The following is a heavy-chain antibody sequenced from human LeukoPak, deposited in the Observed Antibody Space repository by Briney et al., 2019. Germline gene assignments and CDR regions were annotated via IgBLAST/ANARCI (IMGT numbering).Heavy chain of an antibody. CDR3: SRCNTEIRERPVDYSNYVNWCDP. CDR2: INHSGST. D-gene: IGHD4-11*01. Sequence: PSETLSLTCAVYTDSFSGYYWSWIRQPPGKGLEWIGEINHSGSTNYKPSRKSRVTISVDTSKNQFSLELSSVTAADTAVYYCSRCNTEIRERPVDYSNYVNWCDPCGQGTLVTVSS. CDR1: TDSFSGYY. J-gene: IGHJ5*02. V-gene: IGHV4-34*01.